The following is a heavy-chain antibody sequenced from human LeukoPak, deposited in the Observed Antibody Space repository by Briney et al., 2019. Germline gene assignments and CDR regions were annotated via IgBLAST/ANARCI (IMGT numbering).Heavy chain of an antibody. CDR3: ASHIPIVVVPAAKGHFFDY. CDR2: IIPIFGTA. V-gene: IGHV1-69*01. CDR1: GGTFSSYA. D-gene: IGHD2-2*01. Sequence: GSSVKVSCKASGGTFSSYAICWVRQAPGQGLEWMGGIIPIFGTANYAQKFQSRVTITADESTSTAYMELSSLRSEDTAVYYCASHIPIVVVPAAKGHFFDYWGQGTLVTVSS. J-gene: IGHJ4*02.